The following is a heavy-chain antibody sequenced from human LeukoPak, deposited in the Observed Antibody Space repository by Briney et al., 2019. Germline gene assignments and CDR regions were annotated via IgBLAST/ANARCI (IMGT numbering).Heavy chain of an antibody. D-gene: IGHD3-3*01. J-gene: IGHJ4*02. CDR1: GYTLTELS. CDR2: FNPEDGET. CDR3: ASVLPQAKDFCSGYPNCHH. Sequence: AASVKVSCKVSGYTLTELSMHWVRQAPGKGLEWMGGFNPEDGETIYAQKFQGRVTMTEDTSTDTAYMELSSLRSEDTGVYYCASVLPQAKDFCSGYPNCHHGGQGTLVTVSS. V-gene: IGHV1-24*01.